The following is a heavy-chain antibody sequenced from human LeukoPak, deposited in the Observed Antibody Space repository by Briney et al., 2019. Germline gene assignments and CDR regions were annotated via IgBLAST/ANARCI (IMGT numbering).Heavy chain of an antibody. CDR3: ARDQGEEFDF. CDR2: IKQDESEK. D-gene: IGHD3-16*01. J-gene: IGHJ4*02. CDR1: GFTFRGYG. Sequence: GGSLRLSCAASGFTFRGYGLTGSGQARGKGWGWVANIKQDESEKYYVDSVKGRFTISRDNANNSLYLQMNSLRAEDTAVYYCARDQGEEFDFWGQGTLVTVSS. V-gene: IGHV3-7*01.